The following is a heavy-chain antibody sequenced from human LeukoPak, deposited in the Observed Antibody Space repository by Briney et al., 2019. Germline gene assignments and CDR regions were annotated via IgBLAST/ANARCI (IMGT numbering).Heavy chain of an antibody. CDR3: AAMTTVTMYSYFFDS. Sequence: SETLSLTCTVSGGSVNSNNYYWAWVRQTPGKGLEWIGSVYFTGSTQYNPSLKSRVTISVDTSKDQFSLKLASATAADTAIYYCAAMTTVTMYSYFFDSWGQGTLLTVSS. CDR2: VYFTGST. CDR1: GGSVNSNNYY. D-gene: IGHD4-17*01. V-gene: IGHV4-39*07. J-gene: IGHJ4*02.